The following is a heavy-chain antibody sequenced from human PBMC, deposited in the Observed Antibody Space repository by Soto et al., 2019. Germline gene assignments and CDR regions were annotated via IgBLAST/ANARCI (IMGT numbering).Heavy chain of an antibody. CDR3: ASSIYWGHIIHLDYYYMDV. J-gene: IGHJ6*03. D-gene: IGHD3-3*02. CDR2: INPSGGST. CDR1: GYTFTSYY. Sequence: ASVKVSCKASGYTFTSYYMHWLRQAPGKGIEWMGIINPSGGSTSYAQKFQGRVTMTRDTSTSTVYMELSSLRSEDTAVYYCASSIYWGHIIHLDYYYMDVWGKGTTVNVSS. V-gene: IGHV1-46*03.